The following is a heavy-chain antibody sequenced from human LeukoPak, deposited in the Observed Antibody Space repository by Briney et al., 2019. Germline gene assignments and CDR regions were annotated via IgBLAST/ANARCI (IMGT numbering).Heavy chain of an antibody. D-gene: IGHD3-22*01. CDR3: ARDYGGYYSKDWYFGL. CDR2: IYYSGST. J-gene: IGHJ2*01. Sequence: SETLSLTCTVSGGSISSYYWSWIRQPPGKGLEWIGYIYYSGSTNYNPSLKSRVTISVDTSKNQFSLKLSSVTAADTAVYYCARDYGGYYSKDWYFGLWGRGTLVTVSS. V-gene: IGHV4-59*01. CDR1: GGSISSYY.